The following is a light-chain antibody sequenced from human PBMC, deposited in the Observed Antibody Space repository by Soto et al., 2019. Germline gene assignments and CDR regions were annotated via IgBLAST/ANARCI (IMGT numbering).Light chain of an antibody. CDR1: QSLVYSDGNTY. V-gene: IGKV2-30*01. CDR3: MQGTRWPPLT. J-gene: IGKJ5*01. Sequence: DVVMTQSPLSLPVTLGQPASISCRSSQSLVYSDGNTYLNWFQQRPGQSPRRLIYNVSNRDSGVPDRFSGSGSGTDFTLKISRVEAEDVGVYYCMQGTRWPPLTFGQGTRLEIK. CDR2: NVS.